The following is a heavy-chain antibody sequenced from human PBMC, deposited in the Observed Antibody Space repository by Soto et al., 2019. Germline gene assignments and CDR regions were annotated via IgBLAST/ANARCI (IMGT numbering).Heavy chain of an antibody. D-gene: IGHD3-10*01. J-gene: IGHJ3*02. CDR1: GYTFTSYA. Sequence: ASVKVSCKASGYTFTSYAMHWVRQAPGQRLEWMGWINAGNGNTKYSQKFQGRVTITRDTSASTAYMELSSLRSEDTAVYYCARTQDVLLWLGDPDAFDIWGQGTMVTVSS. CDR3: ARTQDVLLWLGDPDAFDI. CDR2: INAGNGNT. V-gene: IGHV1-3*01.